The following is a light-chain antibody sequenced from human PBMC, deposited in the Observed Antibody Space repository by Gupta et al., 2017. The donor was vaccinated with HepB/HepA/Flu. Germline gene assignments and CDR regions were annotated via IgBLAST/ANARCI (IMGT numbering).Light chain of an antibody. CDR1: SSNIGAAYD. V-gene: IGLV1-40*01. J-gene: IGLJ2*01. CDR3: QSYDTSLGGPV. Sequence: QSVLTQPPSVPWAPGPRVTISCTGSSSNIGAAYDVQWYQQFPGAAPKLPIYGDFKRPSGVPDRFSGSKSATSASLAITGLQADDEADYYCQSYDTSLGGPVFGGGTKLTVL. CDR2: GDF.